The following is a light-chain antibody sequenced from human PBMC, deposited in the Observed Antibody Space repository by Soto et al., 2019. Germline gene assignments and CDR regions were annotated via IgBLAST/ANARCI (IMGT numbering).Light chain of an antibody. J-gene: IGLJ1*01. CDR3: QSYDSSLSAYV. CDR1: SSNIGAGYD. V-gene: IGLV1-40*01. CDR2: GNS. Sequence: QAVVTQPPSVSGAPGQRVTISCTGSSSNIGAGYDVHWYQQLPGTAPKLLIYGNSNRPSGVPDRFSGSKSGTSASLAITGXXXXXXXDYYCQSYDSSLSAYVFGTGTKLTVL.